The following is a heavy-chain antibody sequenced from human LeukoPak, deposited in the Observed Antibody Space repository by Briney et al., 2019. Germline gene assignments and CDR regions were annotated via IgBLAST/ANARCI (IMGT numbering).Heavy chain of an antibody. Sequence: ASVKVSCKASGYTFTDYYMHWVRQAPGQGLEWLGWVNPNNGGTNYAQKFQGRVTMTRDTSISTAYMELSSLRSDDTAVYYCARDRGGGSGTYYILYWGLGSLVTVSS. J-gene: IGHJ4*02. CDR2: VNPNNGGT. CDR1: GYTFTDYY. CDR3: ARDRGGGSGTYYILY. V-gene: IGHV1-2*02. D-gene: IGHD3-10*01.